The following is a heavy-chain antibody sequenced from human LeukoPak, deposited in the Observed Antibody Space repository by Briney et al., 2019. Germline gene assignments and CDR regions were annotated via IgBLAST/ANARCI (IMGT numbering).Heavy chain of an antibody. CDR2: ISGSGGST. CDR1: GFTFSSYA. Sequence: GGSLRLXCAASGFTFSSYAMSWVRQAPGKGLEWVSAISGSGGSTYYAVSVKVRFTISRDNSKNTLYLQMNSLRAEDTAVYYCAKDRGLAVAGLNWFDPWGQGTLVTVSS. D-gene: IGHD6-19*01. CDR3: AKDRGLAVAGLNWFDP. V-gene: IGHV3-23*01. J-gene: IGHJ5*02.